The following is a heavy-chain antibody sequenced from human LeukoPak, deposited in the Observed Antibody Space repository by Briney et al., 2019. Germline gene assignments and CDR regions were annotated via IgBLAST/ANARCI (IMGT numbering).Heavy chain of an antibody. CDR1: GFTFSSYT. V-gene: IGHV3-21*01. CDR3: ARDSAYCGGDCYSDY. CDR2: ISGSSTSFI. Sequence: GGSLRLSCAASGFTFSSYTMKWVRQAPGKGLEWGSSISGSSTSFIYYADSLKGRFTISRDNAKNSLYLQMNSLRAEDTAVYYCARDSAYCGGDCYSDYWGQGTLVTVSS. J-gene: IGHJ4*02. D-gene: IGHD2-21*02.